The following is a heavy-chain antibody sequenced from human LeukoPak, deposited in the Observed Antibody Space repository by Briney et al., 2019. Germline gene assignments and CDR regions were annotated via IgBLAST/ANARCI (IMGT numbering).Heavy chain of an antibody. CDR2: IWYDGSNK. Sequence: PGGSLRLSCAASGFTFSSYSMHWVRQAPGKGLEWVAVIWYDGSNKYYADSVKGRFTISRDNSKNTLYLQMNSLRAEDTAVYYCARDRYSSSWFDYWGQGTLVTVSS. J-gene: IGHJ4*02. V-gene: IGHV3-33*01. D-gene: IGHD6-13*01. CDR1: GFTFSSYS. CDR3: ARDRYSSSWFDY.